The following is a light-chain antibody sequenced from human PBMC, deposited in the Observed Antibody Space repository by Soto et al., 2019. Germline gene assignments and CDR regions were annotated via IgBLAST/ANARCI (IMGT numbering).Light chain of an antibody. CDR3: SSFTSGSTL. CDR2: EVS. V-gene: IGLV2-14*01. J-gene: IGLJ1*01. Sequence: ALTQPASVSGSPGQSITISCTGTSSDVGGYNYVCWYQQHPGKAPKLMIYEVSNRPSGVSNRFSGSKSGNTASLTISGLQAEDEADYYCSSFTSGSTLFGTGTKVTVL. CDR1: SSDVGGYNY.